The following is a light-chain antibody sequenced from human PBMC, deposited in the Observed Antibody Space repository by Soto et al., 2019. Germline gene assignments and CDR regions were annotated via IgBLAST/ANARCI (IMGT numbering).Light chain of an antibody. Sequence: EIVLTQSPGILSLSPGERATLSCRASQTVSGNYLAWYQQKPGQSPRLLIYGSSDRATGIPDRFSGSGSGTXFXXXXXXXXXEDFAVYYCQQYGSSPPYTFGQGTTLEI. CDR2: GSS. J-gene: IGKJ2*01. CDR3: QQYGSSPPYT. V-gene: IGKV3-20*01. CDR1: QTVSGNY.